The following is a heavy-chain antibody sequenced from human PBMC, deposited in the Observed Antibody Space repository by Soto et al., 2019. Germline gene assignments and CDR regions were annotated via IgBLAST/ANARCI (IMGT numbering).Heavy chain of an antibody. D-gene: IGHD3-22*01. CDR2: IIPIFGTA. J-gene: IGHJ4*02. V-gene: IGHV1-69*13. Sequence: SVKVSCKASGGTFSSYAISWVRQDPGQGLEWMGGIIPIFGTANYAQKFQGRVTITADESTSTAYMELSSLRSEDTAVYYCARESYDSSGYYGTLDYWGQGTLVTVSS. CDR1: GGTFSSYA. CDR3: ARESYDSSGYYGTLDY.